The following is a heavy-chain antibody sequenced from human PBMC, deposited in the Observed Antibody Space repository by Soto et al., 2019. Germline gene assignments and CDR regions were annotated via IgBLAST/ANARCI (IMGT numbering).Heavy chain of an antibody. D-gene: IGHD3-16*02. Sequence: SETLSLTCTVSGGSVSRGSYYWSWIRQPPGKGLEWIGYIYYSGSTNYNPSLKSRVTISVDTSKNQFSLKLSSVTAADTAVYYCAREYQTYYDYVWGSYRNYYFDYWGQGTLVTVSS. J-gene: IGHJ4*02. CDR2: IYYSGST. V-gene: IGHV4-61*01. CDR1: GGSVSRGSYY. CDR3: AREYQTYYDYVWGSYRNYYFDY.